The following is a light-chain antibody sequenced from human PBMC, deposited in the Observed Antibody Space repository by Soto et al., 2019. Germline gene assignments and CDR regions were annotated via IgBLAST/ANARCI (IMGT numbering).Light chain of an antibody. CDR2: EVN. J-gene: IGLJ3*02. V-gene: IGLV2-14*01. CDR3: SSYTTSTTWV. Sequence: QSALTQPASVSGSPGQSIAISCTGTNSDVGGYNYVSWYQHHPGKAPKLMIYEVNNRPSGVSNRFSGSKSGNTASLTISGLQAEDEADYYCSSYTTSTTWVFGGGTKVTVL. CDR1: NSDVGGYNY.